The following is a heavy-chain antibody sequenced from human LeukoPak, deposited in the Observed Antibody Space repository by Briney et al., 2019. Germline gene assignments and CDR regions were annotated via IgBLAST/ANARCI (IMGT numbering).Heavy chain of an antibody. V-gene: IGHV4-61*02. CDR2: IYTSGST. CDR1: GASISSGSYY. Sequence: PSQTLSLTCTVSGASISSGSYYWSWIQQPAGKGLEWIGRIYTSGSTNYNPSLKSRVTISVDTSKNQFSLKLSSVTAADTAVYYCVRDSGYSKEWGQGTLVTVSS. J-gene: IGHJ4*02. CDR3: VRDSGYSKE. D-gene: IGHD5-12*01.